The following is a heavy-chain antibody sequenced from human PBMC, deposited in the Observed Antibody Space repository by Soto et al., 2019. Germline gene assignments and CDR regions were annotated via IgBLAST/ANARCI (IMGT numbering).Heavy chain of an antibody. CDR2: IYYSGST. CDR3: ARTEYSGYLNYYYYMDV. J-gene: IGHJ6*03. D-gene: IGHD5-12*01. Sequence: SETLSLTCTVSGGSISSYYWSWIRQPPGKGLEWIGYIYYSGSTNYNPSLKSRVTISVDTSKNQFSLKLSSVTAADTAVYYCARTEYSGYLNYYYYMDVWGKGTTVTVSS. CDR1: GGSISSYY. V-gene: IGHV4-59*01.